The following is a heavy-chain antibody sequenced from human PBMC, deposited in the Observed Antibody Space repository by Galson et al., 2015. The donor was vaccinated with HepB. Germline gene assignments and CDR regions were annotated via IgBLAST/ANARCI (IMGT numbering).Heavy chain of an antibody. D-gene: IGHD6-13*01. Sequence: SLRLSCAASGFTFSSYEMNWVRQAPGKGLEWVSYISSGGGTVYYADSVKGRFTISRDNAKNSLYLQVNSLRVEDTAVYHCARVRSSSSWYPPDYWGQGTLVTVSS. CDR3: ARVRSSSSWYPPDY. J-gene: IGHJ4*02. V-gene: IGHV3-48*03. CDR2: ISSGGGTV. CDR1: GFTFSSYE.